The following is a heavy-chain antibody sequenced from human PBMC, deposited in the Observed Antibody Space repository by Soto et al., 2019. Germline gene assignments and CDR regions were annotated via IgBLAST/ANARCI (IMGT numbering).Heavy chain of an antibody. CDR3: ARAYYYDSSGYHHAFDI. J-gene: IGHJ3*02. V-gene: IGHV3-53*01. Sequence: GGSLRLSCAASGFTVSSNYMSWVRQAPGKGLEWVSVIYSGGSTYYADSVKGRFTISRDNSKNTLYLQMNSLRAEDTAVYYCARAYYYDSSGYHHAFDIWGQGTMVTVSS. CDR2: IYSGGST. CDR1: GFTVSSNY. D-gene: IGHD3-22*01.